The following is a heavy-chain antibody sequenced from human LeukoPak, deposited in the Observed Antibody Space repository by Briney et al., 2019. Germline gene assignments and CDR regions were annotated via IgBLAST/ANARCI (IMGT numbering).Heavy chain of an antibody. V-gene: IGHV3-7*05. CDR2: IRGDGGLK. CDR1: GLTFSKSW. CDR3: AFSTNWAYWFDP. D-gene: IGHD3-3*02. J-gene: IGHJ5*02. Sequence: PGGSLRLSCVASGLTFSKSWMSWLRQAPGKGLEWVANIRGDGGLKQYVDSVKGRFTIARDNAKNSLYLQKNSLRVEDTAVYYCAFSTNWAYWFDPWGQGTQVTVSS.